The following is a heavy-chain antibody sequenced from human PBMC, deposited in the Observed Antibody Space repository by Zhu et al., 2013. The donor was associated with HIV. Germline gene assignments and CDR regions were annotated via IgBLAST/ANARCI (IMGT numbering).Heavy chain of an antibody. D-gene: IGHD3-22*01. J-gene: IGHJ5*02. CDR1: DASSSGYY. CDR2: INHSGTT. Sequence: QVQLQQWGAGLLKPSETLSLTCAVYDASSSGYYWSWIRQPPGKGLEWIGEINHSGTTNYNPSLKSRVTMSIDTSMRQVYLKLSSVIGADTAIYYCARGCWYDYESVIXSXFGLSDPWGQGTVVXRL. V-gene: IGHV4-34*01. CDR3: ARGCWYDYESVIXSXFGLSDP.